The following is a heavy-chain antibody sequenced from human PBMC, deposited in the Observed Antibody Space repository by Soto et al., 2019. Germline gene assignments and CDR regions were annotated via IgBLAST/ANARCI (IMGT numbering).Heavy chain of an antibody. CDR1: GGTFNSHT. Sequence: QVQLVQSGAEVKKPGSSVKVSCRAPGGTFNSHTISWVRQAPGQGLEWMGGIMPMFGVTNYARKFQGRLTMTANEPTTTADMEGSGLTSEDTAVYYCAGEGVTSSMSLPWMGYHYYGLDVWGQGTTVIVSS. J-gene: IGHJ6*02. D-gene: IGHD2-2*01. V-gene: IGHV1-69*12. CDR2: IMPMFGVT. CDR3: AGEGVTSSMSLPWMGYHYYGLDV.